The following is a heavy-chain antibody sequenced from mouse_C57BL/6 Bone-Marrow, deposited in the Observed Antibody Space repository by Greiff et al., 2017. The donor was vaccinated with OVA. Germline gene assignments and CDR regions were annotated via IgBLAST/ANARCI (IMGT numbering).Heavy chain of an antibody. CDR1: GYTFTDYY. CDR2: ISPNNGGT. CDR3: ARVGLRYAMDY. J-gene: IGHJ4*01. Sequence: EVQLLQSGPELVKPGASVKISCKASGYTFTDYYMNWVKQSHGKSLEWIGDISPNNGGTSYNQKFKGKATLTVDKSSSTAYMELRSLTSEDSAVDYCARVGLRYAMDYWGQGTSVTVSS. D-gene: IGHD1-1*01. V-gene: IGHV1-26*01.